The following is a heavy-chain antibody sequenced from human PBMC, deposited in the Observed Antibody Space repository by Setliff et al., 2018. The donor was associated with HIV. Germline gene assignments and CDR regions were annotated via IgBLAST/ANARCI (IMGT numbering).Heavy chain of an antibody. CDR2: ISGSGGST. V-gene: IGHV3-23*01. D-gene: IGHD3-10*01. Sequence: GESLTISCAASGFTFSSYAMTWVRQASGKGLEWVSAISGSGGSTYYADSVKGRFIISRDNSKNTLYLQMNSLRAQDTAIYYCAKDPRGSMVRGLINYFDPWGQGTRVTVS. CDR3: AKDPRGSMVRGLINYFDP. CDR1: GFTFSSYA. J-gene: IGHJ5*02.